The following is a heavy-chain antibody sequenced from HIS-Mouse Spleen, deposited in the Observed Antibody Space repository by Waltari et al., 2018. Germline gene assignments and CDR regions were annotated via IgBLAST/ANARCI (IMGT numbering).Heavy chain of an antibody. D-gene: IGHD6-19*01. CDR2: RSNYGTDK. Sequence: QVQLVESGGGVVQPGRSLRLSCAASGFTFSSYAMHWVRQATGKGLEWVTVRSNYGTDKSYADSVKGRFTISRDNSKNTLYLQMNSLRAEDTAVYYCARASVVGSGHFDYWGQGTLVTVSS. J-gene: IGHJ4*02. V-gene: IGHV3-30*04. CDR1: GFTFSSYA. CDR3: ARASVVGSGHFDY.